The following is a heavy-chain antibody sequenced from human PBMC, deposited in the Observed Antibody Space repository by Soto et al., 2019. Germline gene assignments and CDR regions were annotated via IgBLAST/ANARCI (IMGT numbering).Heavy chain of an antibody. V-gene: IGHV1-2*04. CDR1: GYTLTGYY. CDR3: ARESPIVLMVYAIRDYYGMDV. Sequence: SVKVSCKASGYTLTGYYMHWVRQAPGQGLEWMGWINPNSGGTNYAQKFQGWVTMTRDTSISTAYMELSRLRSDDTAVYYCARESPIVLMVYAIRDYYGMDVWGQGTTVTGSS. D-gene: IGHD2-8*01. CDR2: INPNSGGT. J-gene: IGHJ6*02.